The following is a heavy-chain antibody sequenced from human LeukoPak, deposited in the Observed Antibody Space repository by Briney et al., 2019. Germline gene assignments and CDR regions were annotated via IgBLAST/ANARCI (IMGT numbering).Heavy chain of an antibody. Sequence: GGSLRLSCAASGFTFSSYGMHWVRQAPGKGLEWVAVIWYDGSNKYYADSVKGRFTISRDNSKNTLYLRMNSLRAEDTAVYYCARPMIVVVISPGYWGQGTLVTVSS. J-gene: IGHJ4*02. CDR3: ARPMIVVVISPGY. D-gene: IGHD3-22*01. CDR2: IWYDGSNK. CDR1: GFTFSSYG. V-gene: IGHV3-33*01.